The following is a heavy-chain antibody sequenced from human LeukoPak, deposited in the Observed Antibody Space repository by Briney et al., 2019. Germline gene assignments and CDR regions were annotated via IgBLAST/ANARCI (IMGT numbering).Heavy chain of an antibody. CDR2: ISGGGGTT. D-gene: IGHD6-13*01. V-gene: IGHV3-23*01. CDR1: GFTFSTYA. CDR3: AKGGGSSWYSAFDI. Sequence: PGGSLRPSCAASGFTFSTYAMSWVRQAPGKGLEWVSAISGGGGTTYYADSVKGRFTISGDNSKNTLYLQMNSLRAEDTAVYYCAKGGGSSWYSAFDIWGQGTMVTVSS. J-gene: IGHJ3*02.